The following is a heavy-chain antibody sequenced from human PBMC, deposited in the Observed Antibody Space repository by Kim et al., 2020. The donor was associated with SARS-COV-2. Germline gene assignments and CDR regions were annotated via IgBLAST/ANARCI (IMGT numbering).Heavy chain of an antibody. D-gene: IGHD5-18*01. Sequence: ASVKVSCKASGYTFTGYYMHWVRQAPGQGLEWMGWINPNSGGTNYAQKFQGRVTMTRDTSISTAYMELSRLRSDDTAVYYCAVGYSYGFSYYYGMDVWGQGTTVTVSS. CDR3: AVGYSYGFSYYYGMDV. J-gene: IGHJ6*02. CDR2: INPNSGGT. CDR1: GYTFTGYY. V-gene: IGHV1-2*02.